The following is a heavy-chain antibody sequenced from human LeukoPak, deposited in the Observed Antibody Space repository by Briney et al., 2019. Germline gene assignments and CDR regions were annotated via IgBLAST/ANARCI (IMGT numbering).Heavy chain of an antibody. Sequence: GGSLRLSCAASGFTVSSNYMSWVRQAPGKGLEWVSIIYAGGSTDYADSVKGRFTISRDNSKNTLYLQMNSLRTEDTAVYYCATSRGSSFDYWGQGALVTVSS. V-gene: IGHV3-53*01. J-gene: IGHJ4*02. CDR2: IYAGGST. CDR1: GFTVSSNY. CDR3: ATSRGSSFDY. D-gene: IGHD1-26*01.